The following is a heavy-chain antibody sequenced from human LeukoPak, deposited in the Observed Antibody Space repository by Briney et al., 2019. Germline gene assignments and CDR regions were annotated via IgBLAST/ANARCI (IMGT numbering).Heavy chain of an antibody. V-gene: IGHV4-34*01. Sequence: KPSETLSLTCAVYGGSFSGYYWSWIRQPPGKGLEWIGEINHSGSTNYNPSLKSRVTISVDTSKNQFSLKLSSVTAADTAVYYCARVSEYYYDSSGPRSLDYWGQGTPVTVSS. CDR2: INHSGST. D-gene: IGHD3-22*01. J-gene: IGHJ4*02. CDR3: ARVSEYYYDSSGPRSLDY. CDR1: GGSFSGYY.